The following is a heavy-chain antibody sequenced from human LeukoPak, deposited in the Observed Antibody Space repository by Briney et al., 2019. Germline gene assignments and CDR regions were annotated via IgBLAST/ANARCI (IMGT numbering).Heavy chain of an antibody. CDR1: GFTFSTYW. CDR2: LNGDGGIT. V-gene: IGHV3-74*01. CDR3: AREGMGFSYGH. D-gene: IGHD5-18*01. J-gene: IGHJ4*02. Sequence: GGSLRLSCAASGFTFSTYWMHWVRQVPGKVLVWVSRLNGDGGITNYADSVKGRFTISRDNAKNTLYLQMNSLRAEDTAVYYCAREGMGFSYGHWGQGTLVTVSS.